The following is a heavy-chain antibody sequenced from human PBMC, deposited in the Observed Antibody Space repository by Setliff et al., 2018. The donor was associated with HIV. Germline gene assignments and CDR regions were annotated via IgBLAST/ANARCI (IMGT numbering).Heavy chain of an antibody. CDR2: VSSRGDT. D-gene: IGHD4-17*01. J-gene: IGHJ4*02. CDR1: DSGTYY. CDR3: ARAAAGNTGPFDL. Sequence: PSETLSLTCTVSDSGTYYWSWIRRPAGKGLEWIGRVSSRGDTNYNPSLKSRVTMSVDTSKNQFSLKLTSVTASDTAVYYCARAAAGNTGPFDLWGQGSPVTVSS. V-gene: IGHV4-4*07.